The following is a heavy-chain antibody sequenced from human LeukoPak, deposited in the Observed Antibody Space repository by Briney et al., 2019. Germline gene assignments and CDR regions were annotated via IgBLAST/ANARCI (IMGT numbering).Heavy chain of an antibody. CDR1: GFTFSNYD. CDR2: IGSAGDT. J-gene: IGHJ4*02. Sequence: GGSLRLSCAASGFTFSNYDMHWVRQATGKGLEWVSGIGSAGDTHYLGSVKGRFTVSRDNAKNTLYLQVNNLRAEDTAVYYCARGPNSNWSGLDFWGQGTLLTVSS. D-gene: IGHD6-6*01. V-gene: IGHV3-13*01. CDR3: ARGPNSNWSGLDF.